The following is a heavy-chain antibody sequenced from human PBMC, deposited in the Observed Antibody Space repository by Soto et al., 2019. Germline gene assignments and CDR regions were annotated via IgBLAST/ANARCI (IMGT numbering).Heavy chain of an antibody. J-gene: IGHJ4*02. CDR3: ARARGTLTTSDY. V-gene: IGHV1-8*01. Sequence: GASVKVSCKASGYSFTSYDINWVRQATGQGLEWMGWLNPNTGSTGYAQKFQGRLTMARDTSISTAYLELSSLRSEDTAVYYCARARGTLTTSDYWGQGTLVTVSS. CDR1: GYSFTSYD. D-gene: IGHD4-17*01. CDR2: LNPNTGST.